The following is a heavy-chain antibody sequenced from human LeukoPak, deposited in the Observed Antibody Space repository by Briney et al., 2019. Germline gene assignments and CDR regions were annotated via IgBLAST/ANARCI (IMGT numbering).Heavy chain of an antibody. D-gene: IGHD1-1*01. CDR1: GFTFSSYS. CDR3: ARENNWNDGGGDAFDI. CDR2: ISSSSSYI. V-gene: IGHV3-21*01. Sequence: GGSLRLSCAASGFTFSSYSMNWVRQAPGKGLEWVSSISSSSSYIYYADSVKGRFTISRDNAKNSLYLQMNSLRAEDTAVYYCARENNWNDGGGDAFDIWGQGTMVTVSS. J-gene: IGHJ3*02.